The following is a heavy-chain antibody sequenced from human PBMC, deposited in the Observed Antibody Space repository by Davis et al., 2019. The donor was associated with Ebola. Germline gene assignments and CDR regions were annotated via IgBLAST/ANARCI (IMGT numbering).Heavy chain of an antibody. CDR3: ARKSFSSGSYYTGYYYYGMDV. J-gene: IGHJ6*02. CDR2: IYYSGST. D-gene: IGHD3-10*01. CDR1: GGSISSSNYY. V-gene: IGHV4-39*07. Sequence: SETLSLTCTVSGGSISSSNYYWGWIRQPPGKGLEWLGSIYYSGSTYYNPSLKSRVTISVDTSKNQSSLKLSSVTAADTAVYYCARKSFSSGSYYTGYYYYGMDVWGQGTTVTVSS.